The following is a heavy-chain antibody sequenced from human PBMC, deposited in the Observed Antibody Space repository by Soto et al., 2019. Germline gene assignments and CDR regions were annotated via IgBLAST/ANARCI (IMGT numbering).Heavy chain of an antibody. J-gene: IGHJ4*02. CDR1: GGSISSGGYY. D-gene: IGHD4-4*01. V-gene: IGHV4-31*03. CDR3: ARGPDYSLTFDY. Sequence: PSETLSLTCTVSGGSISSGGYYWSWIRQHPGRGLEWIGYIYYSGSTYYNPSLKSRVTISVDTSKNQFSLKLSSVTAADTAVYYCARGPDYSLTFDYWGQGTLVTVSS. CDR2: IYYSGST.